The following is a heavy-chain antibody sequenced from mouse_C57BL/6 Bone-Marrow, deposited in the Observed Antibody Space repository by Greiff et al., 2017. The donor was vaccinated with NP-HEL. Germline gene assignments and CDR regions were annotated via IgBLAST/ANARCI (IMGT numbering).Heavy chain of an antibody. V-gene: IGHV1-74*01. Sequence: QVQLQQPGAELVKPGASVKVSCKASGYTFTSYWMHWVKQRPGQGLEWIGRIHPSDSDTNYNQKFKGKATLTVDKSSSTAYMQLSSLTSEDSAVYYCAMSYYYGPHYYAMDYGGQGTSVTVSS. D-gene: IGHD1-1*01. J-gene: IGHJ4*01. CDR2: IHPSDSDT. CDR3: AMSYYYGPHYYAMDY. CDR1: GYTFTSYW.